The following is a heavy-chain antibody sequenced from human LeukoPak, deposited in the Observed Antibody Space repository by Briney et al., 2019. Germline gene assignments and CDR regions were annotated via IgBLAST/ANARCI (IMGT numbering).Heavy chain of an antibody. CDR2: IYYSGRT. V-gene: IGHV4-59*01. Sequence: SETLSLTCTGSGGSISSYYWSWIRQPPGKGLEWVGYIYYSGRTNYNPSLKSRVTISVDTSKNQFSLKLSSVTAADTAVYYCARARYCSGGSCYDPFDYWGQGTLVTVSS. CDR1: GGSISSYY. D-gene: IGHD2-15*01. CDR3: ARARYCSGGSCYDPFDY. J-gene: IGHJ4*02.